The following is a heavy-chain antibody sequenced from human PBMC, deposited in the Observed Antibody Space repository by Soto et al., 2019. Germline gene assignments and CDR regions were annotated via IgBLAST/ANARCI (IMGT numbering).Heavy chain of an antibody. J-gene: IGHJ4*02. CDR1: GYTFTRYT. V-gene: IGHV1-3*01. Sequence: QVQLVQSGAEVKKPGASVKVSCKASGYTFTRYTMHWVRQAPGQRPEWMGWINAAYGDTKYSQKFQGRVTIRRDTFASTVYMELSSLRSEDTAVYYCARGGFEAVATTGGDYWGQGTLVTVSS. CDR3: ARGGFEAVATTGGDY. D-gene: IGHD5-12*01. CDR2: INAAYGDT.